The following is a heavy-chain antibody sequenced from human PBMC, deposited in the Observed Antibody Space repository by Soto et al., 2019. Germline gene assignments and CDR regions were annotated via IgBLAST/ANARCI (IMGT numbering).Heavy chain of an antibody. J-gene: IGHJ6*02. CDR3: TTGSVEGI. Sequence: EVQLVESAGGLVKPGGSLRLSCVASGFSFNEAWMNWVRQAPGEGLEWVGRIKTSAGGGATDYAAPVQGRFTISRDDSKNALYLHMNSLRTEDTAIYYWTTGSVEGIWGLGTTVTVSS. CDR2: IKTSAGGGAT. V-gene: IGHV3-15*07. CDR1: GFSFNEAW. D-gene: IGHD2-15*01.